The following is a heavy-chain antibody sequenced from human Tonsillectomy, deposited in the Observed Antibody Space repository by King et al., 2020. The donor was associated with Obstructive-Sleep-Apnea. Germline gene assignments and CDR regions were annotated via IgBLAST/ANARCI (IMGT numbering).Heavy chain of an antibody. CDR3: ARAGDIVVVVAAIPNYFDY. CDR1: GGTFSSYA. D-gene: IGHD2-15*01. J-gene: IGHJ4*02. V-gene: IGHV1-69*12. CDR2: IIPIFGTT. Sequence: QLVQSGAEVKKPGSSVKVSCKASGGTFSSYAISWVRQATGQGLEWMGGIIPIFGTTNYAQKFQGRVTITADEPTSTAYMELSSLRSEDTAVYYCARAGDIVVVVAAIPNYFDYWGQGTLVTVSS.